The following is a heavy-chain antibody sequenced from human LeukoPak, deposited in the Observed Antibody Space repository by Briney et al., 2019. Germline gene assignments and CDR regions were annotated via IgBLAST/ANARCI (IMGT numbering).Heavy chain of an antibody. Sequence: PSETLSLTCTVSGGSISNYYWSWIWQPPGKGLEWIGYIYYSGSTSYNPSLKSRVTISVDTSKNQFSLRLSSVTAADTAVYFCARYCSGVSCYSRALDYWGQGTLVTVSS. D-gene: IGHD2-15*01. CDR1: GGSISNYY. CDR3: ARYCSGVSCYSRALDY. J-gene: IGHJ4*02. CDR2: IYYSGST. V-gene: IGHV4-59*01.